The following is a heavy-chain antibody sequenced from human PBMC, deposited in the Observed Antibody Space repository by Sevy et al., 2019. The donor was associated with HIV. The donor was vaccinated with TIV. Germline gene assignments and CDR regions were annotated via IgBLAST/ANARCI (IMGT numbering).Heavy chain of an antibody. D-gene: IGHD3-9*01. Sequence: SETLSLTCTVSGGSISSGGYYWSWIRQHPGKGLEWIGHIYYSGSTYYNPSLKSRVTISVDTSKNQFSLKLSSVTAADTAVYYCARGGDILTGYYYYFDYWGQGTLVTVSS. CDR1: GGSISSGGYY. V-gene: IGHV4-31*03. CDR3: ARGGDILTGYYYYFDY. CDR2: IYYSGST. J-gene: IGHJ4*02.